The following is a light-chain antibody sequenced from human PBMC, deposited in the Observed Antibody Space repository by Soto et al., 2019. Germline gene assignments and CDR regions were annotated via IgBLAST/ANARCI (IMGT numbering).Light chain of an antibody. J-gene: IGKJ3*01. CDR1: QRVXYSSNNNNY. CDR2: SAS. V-gene: IGKV4-1*01. Sequence: DIVVTQSQDSLAVSLGERATINCKSSQRVXYSSNNNNYLKGDQQKPGKAPGLLRDSASPLQRVGPSLFSASGSVTDFTLTSSSLQPAAFATYSCPQDLRPTHTFGPGTNVEIK. CDR3: PQDLRPTHT.